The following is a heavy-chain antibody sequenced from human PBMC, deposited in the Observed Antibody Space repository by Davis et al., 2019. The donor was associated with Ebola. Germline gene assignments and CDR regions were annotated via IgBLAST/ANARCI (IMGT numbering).Heavy chain of an antibody. CDR3: TRLRDLQRITMIVAENDGMDV. J-gene: IGHJ6*02. D-gene: IGHD3-22*01. CDR1: GFTFSNYA. Sequence: GESLKISCVASGFTFSNYAMSWVRQAPGKGLEWVSGVSGSGGSTYYADSVKGRFTISRDNSKNTLYLQMNSLRAEDTAVYYCTRLRDLQRITMIVAENDGMDVWGQGTTVTVSS. CDR2: VSGSGGST. V-gene: IGHV3-23*01.